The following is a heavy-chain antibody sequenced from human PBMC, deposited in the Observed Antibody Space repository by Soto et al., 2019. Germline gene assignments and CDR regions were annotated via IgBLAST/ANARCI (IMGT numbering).Heavy chain of an antibody. CDR2: ISYDGSNK. D-gene: IGHD4-17*01. J-gene: IGHJ4*02. V-gene: IGHV3-30*18. CDR1: GFTFSSYG. CDR3: AKDDYGELIDY. Sequence: QVQLVESGGGVVQPGRSLRLSCAASGFTFSSYGMHWVRQAPGKGLEWVAVISYDGSNKYYADSVKGRFTISRDNSKNTLYLXMXSXRAXXXXVYYCAKDDYGELIDYWGQGTLVTVSS.